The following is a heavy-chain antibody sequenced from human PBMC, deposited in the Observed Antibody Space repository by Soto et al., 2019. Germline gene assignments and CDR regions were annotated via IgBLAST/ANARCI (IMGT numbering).Heavy chain of an antibody. J-gene: IGHJ4*02. CDR1: GFTFSSYA. V-gene: IGHV3-23*01. CDR3: AKGLRANYVGYFDC. D-gene: IGHD4-4*01. Sequence: EVQLLESGGGLVQPGGSLRLSCAASGFTFSSYALSWVRQAPGEGLEWVSAISSSGATTHYADSVKGRFTISRDNSKNALYLQMHSLRAEDTAVYYCAKGLRANYVGYFDCWGQGTLVTVSS. CDR2: ISSSGATT.